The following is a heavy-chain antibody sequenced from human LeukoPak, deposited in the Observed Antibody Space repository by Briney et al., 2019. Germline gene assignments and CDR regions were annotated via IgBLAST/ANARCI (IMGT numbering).Heavy chain of an antibody. CDR3: ARDQRYCSSSSCPWEPFDY. J-gene: IGHJ4*02. V-gene: IGHV3-7*05. Sequence: PGGSLRLSCAASGFTFSSYWMSWVRQAPGKGLEWVANIKQDGSEKYYVASVKGRFTISRDNAKNSLYLQMNSLRAEDTAVYYCARDQRYCSSSSCPWEPFDYGGQGTLVTVSS. CDR2: IKQDGSEK. D-gene: IGHD2-2*01. CDR1: GFTFSSYW.